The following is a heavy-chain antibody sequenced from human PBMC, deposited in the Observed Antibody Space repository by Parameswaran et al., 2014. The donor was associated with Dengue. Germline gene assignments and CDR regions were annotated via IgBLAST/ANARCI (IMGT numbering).Heavy chain of an antibody. V-gene: IGHV3-30-3*01. CDR3: ARGRYCSSTSCDPGIV. CDR2: ISYDGSNK. J-gene: IGHJ6*04. D-gene: IGHD2-2*01. Sequence: VRQAPGKGLEWVAVISYDGSNKYYADSVKGRFTISRDNSKNTLYLQMNSLRAEDTAVYYCARGRYCSSTSCDPGIVWGKGTTVTVSS.